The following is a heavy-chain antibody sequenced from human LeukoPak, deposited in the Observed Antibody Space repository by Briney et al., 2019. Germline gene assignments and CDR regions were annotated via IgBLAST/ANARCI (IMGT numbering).Heavy chain of an antibody. Sequence: GASVKVSCKASGYTFTSYYMHWVRQAPGQGLEWMGIINPSGGSTSYAQKFQGRVTMTRDMSTSTVYMELSSLRSEDTAVYYCARTGYVDTATFSDYYYMDVWGKGTTVTVSS. J-gene: IGHJ6*03. CDR3: ARTGYVDTATFSDYYYMDV. CDR1: GYTFTSYY. V-gene: IGHV1-46*01. CDR2: INPSGGST. D-gene: IGHD5-18*01.